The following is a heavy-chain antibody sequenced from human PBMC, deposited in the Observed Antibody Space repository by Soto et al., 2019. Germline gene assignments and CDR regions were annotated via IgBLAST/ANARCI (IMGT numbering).Heavy chain of an antibody. J-gene: IGHJ4*02. CDR2: INWNGGNT. V-gene: IGHV3-20*04. CDR1: GFTFSNSW. Sequence: SLRLSCAASGFTFSNSWMSWVRQAPGKGLEWVSAINWNGGNTDYADSVKGRFTISRDNVKRSLYLQMNSLRVDDTAFYYCARGSFAHYFDHWGQGALVTVSS. CDR3: ARGSFAHYFDH.